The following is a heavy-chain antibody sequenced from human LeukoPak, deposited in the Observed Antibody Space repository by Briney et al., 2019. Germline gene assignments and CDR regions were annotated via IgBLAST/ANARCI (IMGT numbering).Heavy chain of an antibody. D-gene: IGHD5-12*01. V-gene: IGHV1-24*01. Sequence: ASVKVSCKVSGYTLTELSMHWVRQAPGKGLEWMGGFDPEDGETIYAQKFQGRVTMTEDTSTGTAYMELSSLRSEVTAVYYCATECGYSGYDSCEDYWGQGTLVTVSS. CDR3: ATECGYSGYDSCEDY. CDR1: GYTLTELS. CDR2: FDPEDGET. J-gene: IGHJ4*02.